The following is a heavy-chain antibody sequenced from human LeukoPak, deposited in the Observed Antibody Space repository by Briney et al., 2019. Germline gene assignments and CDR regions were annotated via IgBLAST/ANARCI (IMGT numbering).Heavy chain of an antibody. CDR1: GFTFSSYS. V-gene: IGHV3-21*01. J-gene: IGHJ4*02. CDR2: ISSSSSYI. Sequence: TGGSLRLSCAASGFTFSSYSMNWVRQAPGKWLEWVSSISSSSSYIYYADSVKGRFTISRDNAKNSLYLQMNSLRAEDTAVYYCARDYRKIAARREFDYWGQGTLVTVSS. CDR3: ARDYRKIAARREFDY. D-gene: IGHD6-6*01.